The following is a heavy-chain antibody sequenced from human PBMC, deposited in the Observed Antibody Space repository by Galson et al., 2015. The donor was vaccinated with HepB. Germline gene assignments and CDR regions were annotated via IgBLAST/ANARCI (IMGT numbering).Heavy chain of an antibody. CDR2: ISWNGGII. V-gene: IGHV3-9*01. CDR1: KFAFNQYA. Sequence: SLRLSCAASKFAFNQYAMHWVRQAPGKGLEWVSGISWNGGIIDYADSVKGRFTISRDNGKNSLYLQMNSLRPEDTALYYCVKDDIWGRGTLVTVSS. CDR3: VKDDI. J-gene: IGHJ2*01.